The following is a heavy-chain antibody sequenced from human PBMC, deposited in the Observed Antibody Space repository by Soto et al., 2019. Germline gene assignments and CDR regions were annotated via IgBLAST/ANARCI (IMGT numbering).Heavy chain of an antibody. J-gene: IGHJ6*02. CDR1: GFTFSSYG. Sequence: QVQLVESGGGVVQPGRSLRLSCAASGFTFSSYGMHWVRQAPGKGLEWVAVIWYDGSNKYYADSVKGRFTISRDNSKNTLYLQRNSLRAEDTAVYYCARDDWNDHPSGYYDYGMDVWGQGTTVTVSS. CDR2: IWYDGSNK. D-gene: IGHD1-1*01. CDR3: ARDDWNDHPSGYYDYGMDV. V-gene: IGHV3-33*01.